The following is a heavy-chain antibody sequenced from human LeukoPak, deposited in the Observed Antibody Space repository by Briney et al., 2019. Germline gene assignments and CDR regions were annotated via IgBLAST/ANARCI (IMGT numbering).Heavy chain of an antibody. CDR3: ARDPGRRVPLYYFDY. J-gene: IGHJ4*02. CDR2: IWYDGSNK. Sequence: GGSLRLPCAASGFTFSSYGMHWVRQAPGKGLEWVAVIWYDGSNKYYADSVKGRFTISRDNSKNTLYLQMNSLRAEDTAVYYCARDPGRRVPLYYFDYWGQGTLVTVSS. V-gene: IGHV3-33*01. CDR1: GFTFSSYG.